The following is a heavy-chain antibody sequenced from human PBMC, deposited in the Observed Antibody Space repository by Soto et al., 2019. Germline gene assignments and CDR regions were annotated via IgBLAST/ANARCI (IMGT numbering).Heavy chain of an antibody. CDR1: GFTFSSYA. Sequence: PGGSLSLSCAASGFTFSSYALSWVRQAPGKGLEWVSAISGSGGSTYYADSVKGRFTISRDNSKNTLYLKMNSLRAEDTAVYYCAKGEHYYDSSGFDYWGQGAMATVSS. J-gene: IGHJ4*02. V-gene: IGHV3-23*01. CDR3: AKGEHYYDSSGFDY. CDR2: ISGSGGST. D-gene: IGHD3-22*01.